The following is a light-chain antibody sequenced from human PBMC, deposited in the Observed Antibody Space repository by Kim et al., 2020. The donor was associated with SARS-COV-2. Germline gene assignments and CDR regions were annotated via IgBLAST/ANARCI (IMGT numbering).Light chain of an antibody. CDR1: QSISSW. V-gene: IGKV1-5*01. J-gene: IGKJ1*01. CDR3: QKYDTCWT. Sequence: DIQMTQSPPTLSASVGDRVTITCRASQSISSWLAWYQQKPGKAPTLLIHDVSTLESGVPSRFSGSGSGTEFTLNISSLQPDDFATYYCQKYDTCWTFGQGTKVDIK. CDR2: DVS.